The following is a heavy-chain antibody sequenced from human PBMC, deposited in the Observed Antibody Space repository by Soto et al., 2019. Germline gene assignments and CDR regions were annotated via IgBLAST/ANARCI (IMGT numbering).Heavy chain of an antibody. CDR1: GVSVSIGSFY. V-gene: IGHV4-61*01. CDR2: VSYSGTT. D-gene: IGHD2-21*02. Sequence: PSETLSLTCTVSGVSVSIGSFYWAWIRQPPGKGLEWIGFVSYSGTTNYKPSLKSRVTISVDTSRSQISLKVSSLTAADTAVYYCARGAKVTQYDYWGQGIMVTVSS. CDR3: ARGAKVTQYDY. J-gene: IGHJ4*02.